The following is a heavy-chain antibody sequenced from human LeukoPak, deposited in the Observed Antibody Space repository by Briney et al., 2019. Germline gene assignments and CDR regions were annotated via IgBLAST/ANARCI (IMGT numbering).Heavy chain of an antibody. V-gene: IGHV4-4*07. CDR3: ARGGPRISSGFRSGAFDI. CDR1: GGSISSYY. J-gene: IGHJ3*02. D-gene: IGHD3-22*01. CDR2: IYTSGST. Sequence: PSETLSLTCTVSGGSISSYYWSWIRQPAGKGLEWIGRIYTSGSTNYNPSLKSRVTISVDKSKNQFSLKLSSVTAADTAVYYCARGGPRISSGFRSGAFDIWGQGTMVTVSS.